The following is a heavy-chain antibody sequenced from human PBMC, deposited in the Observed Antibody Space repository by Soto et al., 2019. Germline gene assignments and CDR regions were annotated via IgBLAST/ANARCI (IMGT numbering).Heavy chain of an antibody. CDR1: GFTFSSYA. D-gene: IGHD2-2*01. Sequence: GGSLRLSCAASGFTFSSYAMSWVRQAPGKGLEWVSAISGSGGSTYYADSVKGRFTISRDNSKNTLYLQMNSLRAEDTAVYYCAKEWCSSTSCYESYFDYWGQGTLVTVSS. CDR2: ISGSGGST. J-gene: IGHJ4*02. V-gene: IGHV3-23*01. CDR3: AKEWCSSTSCYESYFDY.